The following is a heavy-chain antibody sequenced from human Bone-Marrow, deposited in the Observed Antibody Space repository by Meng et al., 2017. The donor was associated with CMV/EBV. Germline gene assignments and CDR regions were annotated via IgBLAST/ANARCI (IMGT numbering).Heavy chain of an antibody. CDR2: IKQDGSEK. CDR1: GFPFRSYW. V-gene: IGHV3-7*01. J-gene: IGHJ4*02. CDR3: ARDDYDILTGYGY. Sequence: GESLKISCAASGFPFRSYWMSWVRQAPGKGLEWVANIKQDGSEKYYVDSVKGRFTISRDNAKNSLYLQMNSLRAEDTAVYDCARDDYDILTGYGYWGQGTLVTVSS. D-gene: IGHD3-9*01.